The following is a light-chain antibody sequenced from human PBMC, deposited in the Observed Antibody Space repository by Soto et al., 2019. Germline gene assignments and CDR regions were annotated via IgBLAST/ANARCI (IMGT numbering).Light chain of an antibody. CDR1: QSISSN. CDR2: GTS. CDR3: QQYNTWSSIT. Sequence: EIVMTQSPATLSVSPGERVTLSCRASQSISSNLAWYQQKPGQAPSLLMYGTSTRATGIPARFSGSGFGTEFTLTISGLQSEDFAVYYCQQYNTWSSITFGQGTRLEIK. J-gene: IGKJ5*01. V-gene: IGKV3-15*01.